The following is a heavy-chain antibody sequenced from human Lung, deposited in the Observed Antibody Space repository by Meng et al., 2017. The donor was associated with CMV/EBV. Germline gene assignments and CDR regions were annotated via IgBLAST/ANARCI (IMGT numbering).Heavy chain of an antibody. Sequence: GESLKISCTASRFNIRNYAMHWVRQAPGKGLEWVAVIWSDGGDKYYADSVEGRFTISRDNSKNTLYLQMNSLRAEDTAVYYCAKDSYVVSTKTVDYYYGMDVWXQWATVTVSS. V-gene: IGHV3-33*06. J-gene: IGHJ6*02. CDR1: RFNIRNYA. CDR2: IWSDGGDK. D-gene: IGHD3-10*02. CDR3: AKDSYVVSTKTVDYYYGMDV.